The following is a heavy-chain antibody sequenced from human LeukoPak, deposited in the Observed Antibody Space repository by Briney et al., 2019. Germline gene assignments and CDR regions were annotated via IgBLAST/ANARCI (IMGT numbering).Heavy chain of an antibody. V-gene: IGHV1-69*06. CDR3: ARRLPKGGAFDM. D-gene: IGHD3-16*01. CDR1: GGTFSSYA. CDR2: IIPIFGTA. Sequence: SVKVSCKASGGTFSSYAISWVRQAPGQGLEWMGGIIPIFGTANYAQKFQGRVTITADKSTSTGYMELSSLRSEDTAVYYCARRLPKGGAFDMWGQGTMVTVSS. J-gene: IGHJ3*02.